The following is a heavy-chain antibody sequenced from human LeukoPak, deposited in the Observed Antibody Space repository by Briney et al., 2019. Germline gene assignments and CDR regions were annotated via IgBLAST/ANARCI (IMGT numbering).Heavy chain of an antibody. D-gene: IGHD3-16*01. CDR2: ISYDGSNK. CDR3: GKAYPGGGGSSFDY. V-gene: IGHV3-30*18. J-gene: IGHJ4*02. Sequence: GGSLRLSCAASGFTFSSYGMHWVRQAPGKGLEWVAVISYDGSNKYYADSVKGRFTISRDNSKNTLYLQMNSLRAEDTAIYYFGKAYPGGGGSSFDYWGQGTLVTVSS. CDR1: GFTFSSYG.